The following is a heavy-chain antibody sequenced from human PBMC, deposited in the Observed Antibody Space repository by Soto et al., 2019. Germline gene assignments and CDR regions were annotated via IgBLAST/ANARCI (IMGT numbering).Heavy chain of an antibody. D-gene: IGHD3-9*01. Sequence: SETLSLTCAVYGGSFSGYYWIWIRQPPGQGLEWIGEINHSGSTNYNPSLKSRVTISVDTSKNQFSLKLSSVTAADTAVYYCARGSIHYDILTGYYSNWFDPWGQGTLVT. J-gene: IGHJ5*02. CDR2: INHSGST. CDR1: GGSFSGYY. V-gene: IGHV4-34*01. CDR3: ARGSIHYDILTGYYSNWFDP.